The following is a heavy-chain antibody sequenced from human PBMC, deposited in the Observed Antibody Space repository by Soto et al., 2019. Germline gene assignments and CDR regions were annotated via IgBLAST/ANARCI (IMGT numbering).Heavy chain of an antibody. Sequence: SETLSLTCTVSGASISGFYWSWIRKSAGKGLEWIGRIYATGTTDYNPSLKSRVMMSVDTSKKQFSLKLRSVTAADTAVYYCVRDGTKTLRDWFDPWGQGISVTVS. D-gene: IGHD1-1*01. CDR1: GASISGFY. J-gene: IGHJ5*02. V-gene: IGHV4-4*07. CDR3: VRDGTKTLRDWFDP. CDR2: IYATGTT.